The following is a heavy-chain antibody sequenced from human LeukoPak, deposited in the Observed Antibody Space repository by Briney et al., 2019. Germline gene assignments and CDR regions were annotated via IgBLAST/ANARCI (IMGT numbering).Heavy chain of an antibody. V-gene: IGHV1-2*02. Sequence: ASVKVSCKASGYTFTGYYMHWVRQAPGQGLEWLGWINPNSGGTGYAQKFQGRVTMTRDTSISTAYMELTRLRSDDTAVYYCARAFTATPRRYGDYWFDPWGQGTLVTVSS. J-gene: IGHJ5*02. CDR1: GYTFTGYY. D-gene: IGHD4-17*01. CDR2: INPNSGGT. CDR3: ARAFTATPRRYGDYWFDP.